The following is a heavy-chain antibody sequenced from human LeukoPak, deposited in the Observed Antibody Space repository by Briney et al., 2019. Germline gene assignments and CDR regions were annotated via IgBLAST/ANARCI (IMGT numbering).Heavy chain of an antibody. CDR3: ARQFIVGARPGGY. D-gene: IGHD1-26*01. CDR2: IYSGGST. J-gene: IGHJ4*02. Sequence: GSLRLSCAASGFTVSSNYMSWVRQAPGKGLEWVSVIYSGGSTYYADSVKGRFTISRDNSKNTLYLRMNSLRAEDTAVYYCARQFIVGARPGGYWGQGTLVTVSS. V-gene: IGHV3-66*02. CDR1: GFTVSSNY.